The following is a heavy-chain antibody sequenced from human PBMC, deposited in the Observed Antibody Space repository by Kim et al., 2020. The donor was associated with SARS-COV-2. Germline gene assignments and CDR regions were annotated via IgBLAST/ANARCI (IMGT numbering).Heavy chain of an antibody. D-gene: IGHD3-16*01. CDR3: ARDWGVEMATNYAFDI. Sequence: SVKGRFTISRDDSKSIAYLQMNSLKTEDTAVYYCARDWGVEMATNYAFDIWGQGTMVTVSS. J-gene: IGHJ3*02. V-gene: IGHV3-49*02.